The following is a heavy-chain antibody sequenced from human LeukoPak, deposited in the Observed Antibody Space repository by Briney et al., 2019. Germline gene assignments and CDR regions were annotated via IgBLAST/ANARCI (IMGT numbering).Heavy chain of an antibody. CDR2: INTNTGNP. J-gene: IGHJ4*02. CDR1: GYTLTNYA. Sequence: EASVKVSCTASGYTLTNYALNWVRQAPGQGLEWMGLINTNTGNPTYAQGFTGRFVFSLDTSVNTAYLQISSLKAEDTAIYYCARVQGYCSTTSCYPHYWGQGTLVTVSS. V-gene: IGHV7-4-1*02. CDR3: ARVQGYCSTTSCYPHY. D-gene: IGHD2-2*01.